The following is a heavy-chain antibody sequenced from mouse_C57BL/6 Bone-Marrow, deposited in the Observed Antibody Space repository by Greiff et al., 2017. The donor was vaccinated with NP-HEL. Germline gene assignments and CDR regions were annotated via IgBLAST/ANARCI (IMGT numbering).Heavy chain of an antibody. CDR3: ARQDYKVYFDY. V-gene: IGHV5-6*01. J-gene: IGHJ2*01. Sequence: EVKLVESGGDLVKPGGSLKLSCAASGFTFSSYGMSWVRQTPDKRLAWVATISSGGSYTYYPDSVKGRFTISRDNAKNTLYLQMSSLKSEDTAMYYCARQDYKVYFDYWGQGTTLTVSS. CDR1: GFTFSSYG. D-gene: IGHD1-3*01. CDR2: ISSGGSYT.